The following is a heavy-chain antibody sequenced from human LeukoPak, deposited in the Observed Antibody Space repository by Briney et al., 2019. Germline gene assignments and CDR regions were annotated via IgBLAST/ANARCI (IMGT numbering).Heavy chain of an antibody. CDR1: GFTFSSYG. Sequence: PGRSLRLSCAASGFTFSSYGMHWVRQAPGKGLEWVAVISYDGSNKYYADSVKGRFTISRDNSKNTLYLQMNSLRAEDTAVYFCARDIASRRLDYWGQGTLVTVSS. CDR2: ISYDGSNK. V-gene: IGHV3-30*03. CDR3: ARDIASRRLDY. D-gene: IGHD6-6*01. J-gene: IGHJ4*02.